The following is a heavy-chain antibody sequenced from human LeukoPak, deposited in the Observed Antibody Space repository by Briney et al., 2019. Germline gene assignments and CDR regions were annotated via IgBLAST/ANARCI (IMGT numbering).Heavy chain of an antibody. V-gene: IGHV4-39*07. Sequence: SETLSLTCTVSGGSISSSSYYWGWIRQPPGKGLEWIGSIHYSGSTFYNPSLKSRVTISVDTSKNQLSLKLSSVTAADTAVYYCARDPSRLRYFDWLPAYYYYGMDVWGQGTTVTVSS. CDR1: GGSISSSSYY. J-gene: IGHJ6*02. D-gene: IGHD3-9*01. CDR3: ARDPSRLRYFDWLPAYYYYGMDV. CDR2: IHYSGST.